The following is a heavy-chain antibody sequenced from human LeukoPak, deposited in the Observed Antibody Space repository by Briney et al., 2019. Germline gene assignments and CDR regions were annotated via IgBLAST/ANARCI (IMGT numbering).Heavy chain of an antibody. J-gene: IGHJ3*02. Sequence: PSETLSLTCTVSGGSISSYYWSWIRQPPGKGLEWIGYIYYSGSTNYNPSLKSRVTISVDTSKNQFSLKLSSVTAADTAVYYCARDPWASGRGAFDIWGQGTMVTVSS. CDR1: GGSISSYY. CDR3: ARDPWASGRGAFDI. D-gene: IGHD1-14*01. V-gene: IGHV4-59*01. CDR2: IYYSGST.